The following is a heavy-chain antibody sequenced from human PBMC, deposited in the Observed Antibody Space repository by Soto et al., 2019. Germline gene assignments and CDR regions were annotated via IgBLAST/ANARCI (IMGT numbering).Heavy chain of an antibody. Sequence: PSETLSLTCTVSGGSSSSSSNHWGWIRQPPGKGLEWIGNIYYSENTYYNPSLKSRVTISVDTSKNQFSLRPTSVTAADTAVYYCATHPPYGPLDHWGQGTLVTVSS. CDR1: GGSSSSSSNH. CDR3: ATHPPYGPLDH. V-gene: IGHV4-39*01. J-gene: IGHJ4*02. CDR2: IYYSENT. D-gene: IGHD4-17*01.